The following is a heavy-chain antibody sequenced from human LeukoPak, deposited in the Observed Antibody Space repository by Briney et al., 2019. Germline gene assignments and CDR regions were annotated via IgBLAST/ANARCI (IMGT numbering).Heavy chain of an antibody. J-gene: IGHJ4*02. D-gene: IGHD3-3*01. V-gene: IGHV4-30-4*08. CDR1: GGSISRADYY. CDR3: ARDSDFWSGYYYFDY. CDR2: IYYSGST. Sequence: SETLSLTCTVYGGSISRADYYWSWIRQPPGKGLEWIGYIYYSGSTYYNPSLKSRVTISVDTSNNQFSLKLSSVTAADTAVYYCARDSDFWSGYYYFDYWGQGTLVTVSS.